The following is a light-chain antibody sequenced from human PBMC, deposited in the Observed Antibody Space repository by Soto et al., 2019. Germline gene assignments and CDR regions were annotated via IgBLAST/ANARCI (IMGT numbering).Light chain of an antibody. J-gene: IGKJ1*01. CDR3: QQYNDWPRT. CDR2: AAS. CDR1: QSISSD. Sequence: DIQMTQSPSSLSASVGDRVTITCRASQSISSDLNWYQQKPGKAPTLLIYAASSLQSGVPSRFSGSGSGTEFTLTISSLQSEDFAVYYCQQYNDWPRTFGQGTNVDIK. V-gene: IGKV1-39*01.